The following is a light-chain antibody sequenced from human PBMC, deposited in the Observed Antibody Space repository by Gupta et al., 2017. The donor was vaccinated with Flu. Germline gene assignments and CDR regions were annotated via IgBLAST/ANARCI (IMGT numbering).Light chain of an antibody. CDR1: YSNIESNA. Sequence: QSVLIQPPSAPGTHGQRLIISCSGGYSNIESNAVNWYQNLPGTAPKLRIDSTHQRPSGVQDRFACSKSGTSESRDLRGLQSEDAAEDDCTAWDDGLRIGLFGGGTKLTVL. J-gene: IGLJ2*01. CDR3: TAWDDGLRIGL. CDR2: STH. V-gene: IGLV1-44*01.